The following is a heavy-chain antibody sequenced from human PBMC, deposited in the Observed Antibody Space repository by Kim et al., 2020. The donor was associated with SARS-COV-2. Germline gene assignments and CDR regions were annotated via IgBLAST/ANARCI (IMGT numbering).Heavy chain of an antibody. Sequence: YYAASVKGRFTISRDTSESTLYLQKNSLRADDTAVYYCGRLDFGDDYWGQGTLVTVSS. J-gene: IGHJ4*02. CDR3: GRLDFGDDY. V-gene: IGHV3-53*01. D-gene: IGHD4-17*01.